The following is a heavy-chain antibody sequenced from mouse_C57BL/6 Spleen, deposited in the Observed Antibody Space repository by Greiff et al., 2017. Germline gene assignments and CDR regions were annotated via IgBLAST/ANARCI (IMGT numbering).Heavy chain of an antibody. CDR1: GYTFTSYW. Sequence: LQQPGAELVMPGASVKLSCKASGYTFTSYWMHWVKQRPGQGLEWIGEIDPSDSYTNSNQKFQGKSTLTVDQSSSTAYMQLSNLTSEDSAVYDCARTANSWIAYWGQGTLVTVSA. CDR3: ARTANSWIAY. J-gene: IGHJ3*01. CDR2: IDPSDSYT. V-gene: IGHV1-69*01.